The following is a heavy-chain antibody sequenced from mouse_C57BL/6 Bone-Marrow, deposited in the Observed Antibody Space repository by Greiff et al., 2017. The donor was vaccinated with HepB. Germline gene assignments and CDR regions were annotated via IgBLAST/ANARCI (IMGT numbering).Heavy chain of an antibody. Sequence: VQLKESGGGLVQPGGSLSLSCAASGFTFTDYYMSWVRQPPGKALEWLGFIRNKANGYTTEYSASVKGRFTISRDNSQSILYLQMNALRAEDSATYYCARYIGYYGSSPYYFDYWGQGTTLTVSS. CDR3: ARYIGYYGSSPYYFDY. J-gene: IGHJ2*01. CDR2: IRNKANGYTT. D-gene: IGHD1-1*01. CDR1: GFTFTDYY. V-gene: IGHV7-3*01.